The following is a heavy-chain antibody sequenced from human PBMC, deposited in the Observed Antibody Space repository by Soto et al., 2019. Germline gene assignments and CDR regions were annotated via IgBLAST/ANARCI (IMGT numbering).Heavy chain of an antibody. CDR3: TTGMTMIIVGTNWFDP. CDR2: IQNGGSPI. J-gene: IGHJ5*02. Sequence: LRLSCEASGFTFSDDEMSWVRQAPGKAPEWIAYIQNGGSPIFYADSVRGRFTISRDNAKNSLYLQMSSLTAEDTAVYYCTTGMTMIIVGTNWFDPWGQGTLVTVSS. CDR1: GFTFSDDE. D-gene: IGHD3-22*01. V-gene: IGHV3-48*03.